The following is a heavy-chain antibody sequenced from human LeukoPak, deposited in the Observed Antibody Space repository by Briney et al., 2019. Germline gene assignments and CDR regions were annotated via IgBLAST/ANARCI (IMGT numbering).Heavy chain of an antibody. Sequence: PGGSLRLSCTGTGFTFSDYWMDWVRQAPGKGLEWVANINQAGTDACYVDSVKGRFTISRDNAKNLLFLRMNSLRAEDTAVYYCGRGDPEYWGQGALVTVSS. V-gene: IGHV3-7*01. D-gene: IGHD1-14*01. CDR2: INQAGTDA. J-gene: IGHJ4*02. CDR1: GFTFSDYW. CDR3: GRGDPEY.